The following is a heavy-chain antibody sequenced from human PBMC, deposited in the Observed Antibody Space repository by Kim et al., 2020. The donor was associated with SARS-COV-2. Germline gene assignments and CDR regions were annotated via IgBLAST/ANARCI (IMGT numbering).Heavy chain of an antibody. J-gene: IGHJ3*02. CDR3: ARDQRTYYYDSSGYLDI. V-gene: IGHV1-46*01. CDR2: INPSGGST. D-gene: IGHD3-22*01. Sequence: ASVKVSCKASGYTFTRYYMHWVRQAPGQGLEWMGIINPSGGSTSYAQKFQGRVTMTRDTSTSTVYMELSSLRSEDTAVYYCARDQRTYYYDSSGYLDIWGRGTMVTVSS. CDR1: GYTFTRYY.